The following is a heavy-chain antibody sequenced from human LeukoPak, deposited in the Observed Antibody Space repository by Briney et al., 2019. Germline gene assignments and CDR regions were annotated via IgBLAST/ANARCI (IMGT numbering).Heavy chain of an antibody. CDR1: GFTFSSYA. CDR3: AKENTTIAVADY. J-gene: IGHJ4*02. Sequence: GGSLRLSCAASGFTFSSYAMSWVRQAPGKGLEWVSVISDRGGSTNYADSVKGRFTISRDNSKNTLYLQMSSLGAEDTGVYYCAKENTTIAVADYWGQGTLVTVSS. CDR2: ISDRGGST. D-gene: IGHD6-19*01. V-gene: IGHV3-23*01.